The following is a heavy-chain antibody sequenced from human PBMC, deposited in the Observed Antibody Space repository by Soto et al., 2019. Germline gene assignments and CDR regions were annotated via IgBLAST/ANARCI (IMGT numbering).Heavy chain of an antibody. V-gene: IGHV4-59*12. CDR3: ARRWGRTFDY. CDR2: IYYSGST. J-gene: IGHJ4*02. Sequence: QVQLQESGPGLVKPSETLSLTCTVSGGSISSYYWSWIRQPPGKGLEWIGYIYYSGSTNYNPSLKRRLARSVNASKSQSPLKLSSVTAADTAVYYCARRWGRTFDYWGQGTLVTVSS. CDR1: GGSISSYY. D-gene: IGHD7-27*01.